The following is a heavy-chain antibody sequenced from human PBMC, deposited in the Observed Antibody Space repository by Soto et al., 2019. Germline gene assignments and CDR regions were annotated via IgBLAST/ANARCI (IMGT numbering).Heavy chain of an antibody. CDR1: GFTFSSDG. Sequence: QVQLVESGGGVVQPGRSLRLYCAASGFTFSSDGMHWVRQAPGKGLEWVAVISYDGSSQYYAVSVQGRFAISRDNSKNTLYLQMNSLRPEDTALYYCAKANAHIPFDSWGQGTLVTVSS. D-gene: IGHD2-21*01. V-gene: IGHV3-30*18. CDR2: ISYDGSSQ. J-gene: IGHJ4*02. CDR3: AKANAHIPFDS.